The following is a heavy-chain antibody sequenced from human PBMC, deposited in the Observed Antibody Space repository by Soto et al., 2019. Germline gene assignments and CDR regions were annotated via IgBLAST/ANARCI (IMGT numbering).Heavy chain of an antibody. Sequence: QVQLVQSGAEVKKPGSSVKVSCKASGGTISNYAINWVRQAPGQGLEWMGGIIPMSATTNYAGRFQGRVTMTADESTNTFYMELISLGYDDTAVFYCTTDKGGRRGYSGFDAFDYWGQGTLVTVSS. CDR1: GGTISNYA. CDR3: TTDKGGRRGYSGFDAFDY. J-gene: IGHJ4*02. CDR2: IIPMSATT. D-gene: IGHD5-12*01. V-gene: IGHV1-69*01.